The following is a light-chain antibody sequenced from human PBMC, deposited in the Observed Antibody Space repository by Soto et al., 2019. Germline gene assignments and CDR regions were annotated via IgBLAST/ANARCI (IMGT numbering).Light chain of an antibody. CDR2: GAS. CDR3: QQYYSYPGT. Sequence: AIRMTQSPSSFSASTGDRVTITCRASQGISSYLAWYQQKPGKAPELLIYGASTLQSGVPSRFSGSGSGTDFTLTISCLQSEDFATYYCQQYYSYPGTFGQGTKVEIK. V-gene: IGKV1-8*01. J-gene: IGKJ1*01. CDR1: QGISSY.